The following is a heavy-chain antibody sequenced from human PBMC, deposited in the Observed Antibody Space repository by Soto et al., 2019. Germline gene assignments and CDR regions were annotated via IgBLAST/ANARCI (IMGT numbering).Heavy chain of an antibody. D-gene: IGHD3-9*01. V-gene: IGHV5-51*01. J-gene: IGHJ4*02. Sequence: GESLKIACKGSGYSFTSYWIGWVRQMPGKGLEWMGIIYPGDSDTRYSPSFQGQVTISADKSISTAYLQWSSLKASDTAMYYCARGYYDILTGYKHWGQGTLVTVSS. CDR1: GYSFTSYW. CDR3: ARGYYDILTGYKH. CDR2: IYPGDSDT.